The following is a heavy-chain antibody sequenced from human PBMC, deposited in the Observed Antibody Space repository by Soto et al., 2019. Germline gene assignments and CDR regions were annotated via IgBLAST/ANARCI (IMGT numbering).Heavy chain of an antibody. CDR1: GGTFSSYA. V-gene: IGHV1-69*13. Sequence: SVKVSCKASGGTFSSYAISWVLQAPGQGLEWMGGIIPIFGTANYARKFQGRVTITADESTSTAYMELSSLRSEDTAVYYCARDSSGSRTHYYYYGMDVWGQGTTVTVS. D-gene: IGHD3-10*01. CDR3: ARDSSGSRTHYYYYGMDV. J-gene: IGHJ6*02. CDR2: IIPIFGTA.